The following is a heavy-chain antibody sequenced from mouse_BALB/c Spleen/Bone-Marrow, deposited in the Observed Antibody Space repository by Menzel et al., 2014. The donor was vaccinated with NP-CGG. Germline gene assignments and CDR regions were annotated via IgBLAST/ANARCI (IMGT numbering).Heavy chain of an antibody. J-gene: IGHJ1*01. Sequence: VQLQQSGPGLVKPSQSLSLTCSVTGFSITSGYYWNWIRQFPGNKLEWMDYITYDGSNNYNPSLKNRLSITRDTSKNQFFLKLSSVTPEDTATYNCARGTGTYFDVWGAGTSVTVSS. CDR3: ARGTGTYFDV. D-gene: IGHD4-1*01. CDR1: GFSITSGYY. V-gene: IGHV3-6*02. CDR2: ITYDGSN.